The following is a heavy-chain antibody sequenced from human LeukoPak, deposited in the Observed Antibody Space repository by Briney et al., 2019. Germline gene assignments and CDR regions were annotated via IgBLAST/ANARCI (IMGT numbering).Heavy chain of an antibody. J-gene: IGHJ4*02. Sequence: PGGSLRLSCAASGFTFSSYGMHWVRQAPGKGLEWVAVISYDGSNKYYADSVKGRFTISRDNSKNTLYLQMNSLRAEDTAVYYCAKLGASYDYVWGSYRYDYWGQGTPVTVSS. V-gene: IGHV3-30*18. CDR3: AKLGASYDYVWGSYRYDY. CDR2: ISYDGSNK. CDR1: GFTFSSYG. D-gene: IGHD3-16*02.